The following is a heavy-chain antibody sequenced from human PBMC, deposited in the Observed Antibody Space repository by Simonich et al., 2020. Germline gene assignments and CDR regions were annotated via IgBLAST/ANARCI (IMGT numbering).Heavy chain of an antibody. J-gene: IGHJ1*01. V-gene: IGHV4-34*01. CDR1: GGSFSGYY. D-gene: IGHD6-13*01. CDR3: ARGLRVAAAGTAFQH. CDR2: INQSGSP. Sequence: QVQLQQWGAGLLKPSETLSLTCAVYGGSFSGYYWSWIRQPPGKGLEWIGEINQSGSPNYNPSLKSRVTISVDTSKNQFSLKLSSVTAADTAVDYCARGLRVAAAGTAFQHWGQGTLVTVSS.